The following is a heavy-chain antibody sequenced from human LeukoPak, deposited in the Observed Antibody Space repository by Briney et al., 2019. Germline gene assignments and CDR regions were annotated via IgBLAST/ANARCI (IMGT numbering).Heavy chain of an antibody. D-gene: IGHD3-10*01. CDR2: IHYSGSA. Sequence: SETLSLTCAVYGGSFSDHYWTWIRQPPGKGLEWIGEIHYSGSATYNPSLKSRVTISVDTSKNQFSLKMNSVTAADAAVYYCARGQWFRAFWSRGTPVTVSS. J-gene: IGHJ4*02. V-gene: IGHV4-34*01. CDR1: GGSFSDHY. CDR3: ARGQWFRAF.